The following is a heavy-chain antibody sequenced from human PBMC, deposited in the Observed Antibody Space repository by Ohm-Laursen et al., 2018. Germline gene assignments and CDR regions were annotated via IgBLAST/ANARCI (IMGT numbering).Heavy chain of an antibody. D-gene: IGHD1-26*01. Sequence: SDTLSLTCAVYGGSFSNHYWNWIRQTPGKGLEWIGEINQSGSTNYNPSLKSRVTVSVATSKNQLSLKLSSVTAADTAVYYCARRANSAFPYYLDYWGQGTLVTVSS. CDR2: INQSGST. J-gene: IGHJ4*02. CDR3: ARRANSAFPYYLDY. CDR1: GGSFSNHY. V-gene: IGHV4-34*01.